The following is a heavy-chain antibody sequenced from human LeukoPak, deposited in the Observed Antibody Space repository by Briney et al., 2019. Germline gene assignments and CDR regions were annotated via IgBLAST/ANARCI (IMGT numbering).Heavy chain of an antibody. J-gene: IGHJ3*02. V-gene: IGHV3-23*01. CDR2: ISGSGGST. Sequence: GGSLRLSCAASGFTFSSYAMSWVRQAPGKGLEWVSAISGSGGSTYYADSVKGRFTISRDNSKNTLYLQMNSLRAEDTAVYYCAKVGGDIVVAVAATGAFDIWGQGTMVTVSS. CDR1: GFTFSSYA. D-gene: IGHD2-15*01. CDR3: AKVGGDIVVAVAATGAFDI.